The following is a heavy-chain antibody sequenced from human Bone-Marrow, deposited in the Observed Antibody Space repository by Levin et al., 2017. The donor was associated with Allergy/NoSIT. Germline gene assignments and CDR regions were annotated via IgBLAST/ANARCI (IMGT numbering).Heavy chain of an antibody. V-gene: IGHV3-33*01. J-gene: IGHJ6*02. CDR1: GFTFSSYG. D-gene: IGHD6-6*01. CDR3: ARGGPRVSSSSSRFYYYDYGMDG. Sequence: GGSLRLSCAASGFTFSSYGMHWVRQAPGKGLEWVAVIWYDGSNKYYADSVKGRFTISRDNSKNTLYLQMNSLRAEDTAVYYCARGGPRVSSSSSRFYYYDYGMDGWGQGTTITVSS. CDR2: IWYDGSNK.